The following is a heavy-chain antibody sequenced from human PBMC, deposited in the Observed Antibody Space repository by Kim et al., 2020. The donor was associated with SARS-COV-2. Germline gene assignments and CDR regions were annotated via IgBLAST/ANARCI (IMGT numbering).Heavy chain of an antibody. V-gene: IGHV1-3*01. Sequence: YSPKFQDRITITSDTSASTAYMELSSLSSEDTAVYYCGRTLGITYNWFDSWGQGTLITVSS. CDR3: GRTLGITYNWFDS. D-gene: IGHD1-20*01. J-gene: IGHJ5*01.